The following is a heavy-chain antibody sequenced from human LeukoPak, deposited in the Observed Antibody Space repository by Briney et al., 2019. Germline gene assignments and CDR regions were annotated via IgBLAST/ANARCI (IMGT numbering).Heavy chain of an antibody. J-gene: IGHJ4*02. Sequence: SETLSLTCTVSGGSLSSYYWSWIRQPPGKGLEWIGYIYYSGSTYYNPSLKSRVTISLDTSKNQFSLELSSVTAADTAVYYCARERESNLTGYYRSYFDYWGQGTLVTVSS. CDR1: GGSLSSYY. CDR2: IYYSGST. D-gene: IGHD3-9*01. CDR3: ARERESNLTGYYRSYFDY. V-gene: IGHV4-30-4*01.